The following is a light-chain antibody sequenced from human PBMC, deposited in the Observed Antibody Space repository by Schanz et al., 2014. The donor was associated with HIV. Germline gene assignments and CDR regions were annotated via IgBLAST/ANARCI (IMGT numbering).Light chain of an antibody. CDR3: QHYGSS. CDR2: GAS. J-gene: IGKJ3*01. V-gene: IGKV3-20*01. CDR1: QIISTS. Sequence: EAVLTQSPATLSAYPGERVTLSCRTTQIISTSLAWYQQRPGQPPRLLLYGASSMATGIPDRFSGSGSGTDFTLTISRLEPEDFAVYYCQHYGSSFGPGTKVDIK.